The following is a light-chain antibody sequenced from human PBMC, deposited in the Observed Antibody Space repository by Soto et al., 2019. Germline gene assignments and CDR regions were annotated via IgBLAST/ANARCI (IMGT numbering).Light chain of an antibody. CDR1: QFVSSTY. CDR3: QQYDNWPPHT. V-gene: IGKV3D-15*01. Sequence: EVVLTQSPGTLSLSPGARATLSCRASQFVSSTYLAWYQQRPGQAPRLLIYGASTRATDIPARFSGSGSGTEFTLTISSLQSEDFAVYYCQQYDNWPPHTFGQGTKVDIK. J-gene: IGKJ2*01. CDR2: GAS.